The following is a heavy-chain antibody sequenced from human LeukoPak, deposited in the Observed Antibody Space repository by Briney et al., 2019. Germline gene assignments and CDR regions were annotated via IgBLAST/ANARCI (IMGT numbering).Heavy chain of an antibody. D-gene: IGHD4-17*01. CDR1: GTSFTSYY. CDR2: VNHSGYT. Sequence: KPSETPSLTRGVSGTSFTSYYWSWNRQTPRKGLEWIGEVNHSGYTNMNPSLKSRVTISVDTSKNQFSLMMTSVTAADTAVYFCARMTTGHDYWGQGTLVTVSS. J-gene: IGHJ4*02. V-gene: IGHV4-34*01. CDR3: ARMTTGHDY.